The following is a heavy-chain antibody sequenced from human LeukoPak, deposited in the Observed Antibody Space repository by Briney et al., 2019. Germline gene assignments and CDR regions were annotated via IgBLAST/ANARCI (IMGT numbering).Heavy chain of an antibody. J-gene: IGHJ4*02. V-gene: IGHV3-30*18. Sequence: GGSLRLSCAASGFTFSSYGMHWVRQAPGKGLEWVAVISYDGSNKYYADSVKGRFTISRGNSKNTLYLQMNSLRAEDTAVYYCAKAIGYSSSWYFDYWGQGTLVTVSS. CDR3: AKAIGYSSSWYFDY. D-gene: IGHD6-13*01. CDR2: ISYDGSNK. CDR1: GFTFSSYG.